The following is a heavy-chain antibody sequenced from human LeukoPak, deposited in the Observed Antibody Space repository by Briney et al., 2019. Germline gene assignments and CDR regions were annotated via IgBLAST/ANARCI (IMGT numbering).Heavy chain of an antibody. D-gene: IGHD3-9*01. CDR1: GSTFNTFN. CDR3: ARGHYDVLAASYKWTPDY. CDR2: ITSGGDYI. J-gene: IGHJ4*02. V-gene: IGHV3-21*01. Sequence: GSLRLSCAASGSTFNTFNMNWVRQAPGKGLEWVSSITSGGDYIYYADSVKGRFTTSRDNAKNSLSLQLNSLRVEDTAVYYCARGHYDVLAASYKWTPDYWGQGTLVTVSS.